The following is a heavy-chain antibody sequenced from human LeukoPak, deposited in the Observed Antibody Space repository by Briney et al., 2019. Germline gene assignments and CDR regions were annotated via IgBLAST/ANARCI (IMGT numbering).Heavy chain of an antibody. Sequence: TSETLSLTCTVSGYSISSDYYWGWVRQPPGKGLEWIGSIYHSGSTYYNPSLKSRVTISVDTSKNQFSLKLSSVTAADTAVYYCARDLIVPDAMTGSGSYSTDYWGQGTLATVSS. CDR3: ARDLIVPDAMTGSGSYSTDY. CDR2: IYHSGST. D-gene: IGHD3-10*01. J-gene: IGHJ4*02. CDR1: GYSISSDYY. V-gene: IGHV4-38-2*02.